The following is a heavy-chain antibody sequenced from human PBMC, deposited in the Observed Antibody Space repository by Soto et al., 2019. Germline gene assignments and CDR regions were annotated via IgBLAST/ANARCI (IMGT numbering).Heavy chain of an antibody. CDR1: GYTFTSYY. CDR2: INPSGGST. CDR3: ARVTRDLTVVAATTGRYYYYMDV. J-gene: IGHJ6*03. Sequence: ASVKVSCKASGYTFTSYYMHWVRQAPGQGLEWMGIINPSGGSTSYAQKFQGRVTMTRDTSTSTVYMELSSLRSEDTAVYYCARVTRDLTVVAATTGRYYYYMDVCGKETTVTVSS. V-gene: IGHV1-46*03. D-gene: IGHD2-15*01.